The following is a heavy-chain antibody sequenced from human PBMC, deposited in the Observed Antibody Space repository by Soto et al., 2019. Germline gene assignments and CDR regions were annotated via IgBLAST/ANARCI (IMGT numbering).Heavy chain of an antibody. CDR1: GYTFTSYY. J-gene: IGHJ4*02. V-gene: IGHV1-46*01. D-gene: IGHD3-3*01. CDR2: INPSGGST. Sequence: GASVKVSCKASGYTFTSYYMHWVRQAPGQGLEWMGIINPSGGSTSYAQKFQGRVTMTRDTSTSTVYMELSSLRSEDTAVYYCATSGPYYDFWSGYYSYYFDYWGQGTLVTVSS. CDR3: ATSGPYYDFWSGYYSYYFDY.